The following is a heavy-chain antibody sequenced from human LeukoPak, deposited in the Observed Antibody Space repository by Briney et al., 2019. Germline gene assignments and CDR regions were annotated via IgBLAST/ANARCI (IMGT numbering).Heavy chain of an antibody. CDR3: ARELNDFWSGYYY. Sequence: GGSLRLSCAASGFTFSSCWMSWVRQAPGKGLEWVANIKQDGSEKYYVDSVKGRFTISRDNAKNSLYLQMNSLRAEDTAVYYCARELNDFWSGYYYWGQGTLVTASS. D-gene: IGHD3-3*01. V-gene: IGHV3-7*01. CDR2: IKQDGSEK. CDR1: GFTFSSCW. J-gene: IGHJ4*02.